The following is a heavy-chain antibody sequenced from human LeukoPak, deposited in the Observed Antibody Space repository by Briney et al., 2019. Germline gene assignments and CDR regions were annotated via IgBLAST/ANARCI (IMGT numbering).Heavy chain of an antibody. V-gene: IGHV3-7*01. CDR1: GFTFTKHW. D-gene: IGHD1-26*01. CDR2: IREDGNER. CDR3: VRDYRGGWNDY. Sequence: GGSLRLSCVATGFTFTKHWMSWVRQSRGKGLECVAKIREDGNERHYVDSVKGRFTISRDNARNSLYLQMNNVRVDDTAVYYCVRDYRGGWNDYWGQGTQVTVSS. J-gene: IGHJ4*02.